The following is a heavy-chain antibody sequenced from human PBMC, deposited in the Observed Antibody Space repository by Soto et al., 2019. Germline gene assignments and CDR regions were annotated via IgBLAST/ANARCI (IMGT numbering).Heavy chain of an antibody. CDR3: AKKVNSGPGSQYFDY. J-gene: IGHJ4*02. V-gene: IGHV3-23*01. D-gene: IGHD3-10*01. CDR2: FRSSGDGGTT. Sequence: GSLRLSCAASGVSFSSYSMSWVRQAPGKGLEWVSGFRSSGDGGTTYYADSVKGRFTISRDNSKNTLFLQMNSLRAEDTAIYYCAKKVNSGPGSQYFDYWGQGTLVTVSS. CDR1: GVSFSSYS.